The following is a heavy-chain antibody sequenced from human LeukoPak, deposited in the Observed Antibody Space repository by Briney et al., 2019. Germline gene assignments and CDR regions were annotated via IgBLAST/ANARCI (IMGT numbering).Heavy chain of an antibody. CDR2: IYYSGST. V-gene: IGHV4-39*01. J-gene: IGHJ5*02. CDR3: ARLKGWYTSSWGENRLDT. D-gene: IGHD6-13*01. Sequence: SETLSLTCTVSGDSISSSDYYWSWLPQPPGMGLVWVGSIYYSGSTYSNPSLESRVTISVDTSKNQLSLKMSSVSAADTAAYYCARLKGWYTSSWGENRLDTWGQGTLVTVSS. CDR1: GDSISSSDYY.